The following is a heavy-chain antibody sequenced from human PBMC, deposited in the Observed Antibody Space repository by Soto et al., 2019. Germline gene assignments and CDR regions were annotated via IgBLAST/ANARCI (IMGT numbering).Heavy chain of an antibody. CDR2: IIPIFGTA. D-gene: IGHD6-13*01. J-gene: IGHJ6*02. V-gene: IGHV1-69*01. CDR3: ARDSFRDSAAAGSGGMDV. CDR1: GGTFSSYA. Sequence: QVQLVQSGAEVKKPGSSVKVSCKASGGTFSSYAISWVRQAPGQGLEWMGGIIPIFGTANYAQKFQGRVTITADESTSTAYMELSSLRSEDTAVYYCARDSFRDSAAAGSGGMDVWGQGTTVTVSS.